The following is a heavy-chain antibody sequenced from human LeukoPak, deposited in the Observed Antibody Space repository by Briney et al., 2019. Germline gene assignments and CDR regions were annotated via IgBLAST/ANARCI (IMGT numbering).Heavy chain of an antibody. CDR3: ARQQWLLFDC. Sequence: QPGGSLRLSCAASGFTFSTYGMHWVRQAPGKGLEWVAIIWYDGSNKYYADSVKGRFTIPRDNSKNTLYLQMNSLRAEDTAVYYCARQQWLLFDCWGQGTLVTVSS. CDR1: GFTFSTYG. D-gene: IGHD6-19*01. CDR2: IWYDGSNK. V-gene: IGHV3-33*01. J-gene: IGHJ4*02.